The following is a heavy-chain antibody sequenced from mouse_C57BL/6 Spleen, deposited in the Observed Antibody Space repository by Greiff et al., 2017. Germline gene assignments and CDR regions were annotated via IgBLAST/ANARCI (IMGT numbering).Heavy chain of an antibody. Sequence: QVQLQQPGAELVKPGASVKLSCKASGYTFTSYWMHWVKQRPGRGLEWIGRIDPNSGGTKYNEKFKSKATLTVDKPSSTAYMQLSSLTSEDSAVYYCARGGVITTVVAGDYFDYWGQGTTLTVSS. D-gene: IGHD1-1*01. CDR2: IDPNSGGT. CDR3: ARGGVITTVVAGDYFDY. CDR1: GYTFTSYW. J-gene: IGHJ2*01. V-gene: IGHV1-72*01.